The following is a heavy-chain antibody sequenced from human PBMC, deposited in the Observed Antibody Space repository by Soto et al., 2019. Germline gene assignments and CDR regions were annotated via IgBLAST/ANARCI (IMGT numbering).Heavy chain of an antibody. J-gene: IGHJ4*02. D-gene: IGHD6-19*01. CDR3: ARRGYSSGWYAVDY. Sequence: SETLSLTCTVSGGSISSYSGSCIRQPPGKGLEWIGYSYYSGSTNYNPSLKSRVTISVDTSKNQFSLKLSTVTAAETAVYYCARRGYSSGWYAVDYWGQGTLVTVSS. CDR2: SYYSGST. V-gene: IGHV4-59*08. CDR1: GGSISSYS.